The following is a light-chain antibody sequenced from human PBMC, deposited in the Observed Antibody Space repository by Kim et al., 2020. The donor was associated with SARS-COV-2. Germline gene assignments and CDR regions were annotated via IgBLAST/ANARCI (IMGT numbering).Light chain of an antibody. J-gene: IGKJ1*01. CDR2: GAS. CDR3: EQYGRSLQP. CDR1: QSVNNF. Sequence: EIVLTQSPDTLSLSPGDRATLSCRATQSVNNFLAWYQQKRGQAPRLLIYGASRRATGIQDRCSGSGSGTDFPLTISRLEPEDFAVYYSEQYGRSLQPFGQGTKVDIK. V-gene: IGKV3-20*01.